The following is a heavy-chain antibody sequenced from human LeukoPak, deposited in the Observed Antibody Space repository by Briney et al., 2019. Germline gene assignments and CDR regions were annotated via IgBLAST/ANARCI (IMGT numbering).Heavy chain of an antibody. D-gene: IGHD3-22*01. CDR1: GGTFSSYA. CDR3: ARADFSVVTAIY. CDR2: IIPIFGTA. V-gene: IGHV1-69*05. J-gene: IGHJ4*02. Sequence: ASVKVSCKASGGTFSSYAISWVRQAPGQGLEWMGGIIPIFGTANYAQKLQGRVTMTTDTSTSTAYMELRSLRSDDTAVYYCARADFSVVTAIYWGQGTLVTVSS.